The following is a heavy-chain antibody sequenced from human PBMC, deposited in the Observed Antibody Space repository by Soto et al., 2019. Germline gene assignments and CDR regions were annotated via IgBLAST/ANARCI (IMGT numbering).Heavy chain of an antibody. V-gene: IGHV1-69*13. Sequence: SVKVSCKASGCTFSSYSISWVRQAPGQGLEWMGGIIPIFDTANYAQKFQGRVTITADESTSTAYMELSSLRSEDTAVYYCARDSESYCSGGSCYATDSSGYDYWGQGTLVTVSS. CDR1: GCTFSSYS. CDR3: ARDSESYCSGGSCYATDSSGYDY. J-gene: IGHJ4*02. D-gene: IGHD2-15*01. CDR2: IIPIFDTA.